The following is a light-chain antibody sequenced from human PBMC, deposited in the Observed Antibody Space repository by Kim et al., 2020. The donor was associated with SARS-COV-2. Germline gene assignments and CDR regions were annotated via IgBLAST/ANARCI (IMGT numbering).Light chain of an antibody. CDR2: GAS. J-gene: IGKJ1*01. V-gene: IGKV3-11*01. CDR3: QQRGNWPPWT. CDR1: ETVNSF. Sequence: IVLTQSPATLSLSPGERATLSCRASETVNSFLAWYQQKPGQAPRLLIYGASNRAAGVPARFIGSGSGTDFTLTISSLEPEDVAVYYCQQRGNWPPWTFGQGTKVEI.